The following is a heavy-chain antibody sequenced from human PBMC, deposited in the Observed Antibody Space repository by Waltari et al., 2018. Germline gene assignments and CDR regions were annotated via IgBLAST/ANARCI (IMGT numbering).Heavy chain of an antibody. D-gene: IGHD5-12*01. Sequence: QVQLVQSGAEVKKPGSSVKVSCKASGGTFSSYAISWVRQAPGQGLEWMGRIIPIFGTANYAQKFQGRVTITADKSTSTAYMELSSLRSEDTAVYYCAREENSGYDTGYGMDVWGQGTTVTVSS. CDR1: GGTFSSYA. V-gene: IGHV1-69*08. J-gene: IGHJ6*02. CDR2: IIPIFGTA. CDR3: AREENSGYDTGYGMDV.